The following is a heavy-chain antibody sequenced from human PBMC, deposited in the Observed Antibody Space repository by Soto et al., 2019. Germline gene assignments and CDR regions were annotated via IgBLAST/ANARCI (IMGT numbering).Heavy chain of an antibody. D-gene: IGHD4-17*01. V-gene: IGHV3-7*01. CDR1: GFTFSSYW. Sequence: EVQLVESGGGLVQPGGSLRLSCAASGFTFSSYWMSWVRKAPGKGLVWVANIKQDGSEKYYVDSVKGRFTISRDNAKNSRYRQMNSLRAEDTAVYYCARVGYGDYRFDYWAQGTLVTVSS. J-gene: IGHJ4*02. CDR2: IKQDGSEK. CDR3: ARVGYGDYRFDY.